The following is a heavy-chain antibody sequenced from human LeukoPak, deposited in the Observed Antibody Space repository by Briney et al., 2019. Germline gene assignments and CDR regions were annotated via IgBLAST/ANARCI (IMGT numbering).Heavy chain of an antibody. CDR2: INSDGSST. CDR3: ARGGGSYGIDY. J-gene: IGHJ4*02. D-gene: IGHD1-26*01. Sequence: GGSLRLSCAASGFTFSSYSMNWVRQAPGKGLVWVSRINSDGSSTSYADSVKGRFTISRDNAKNTLYLQMNSLRAEDTAVYYCARGGGSYGIDYWGQGTLVTVSS. CDR1: GFTFSSYS. V-gene: IGHV3-74*01.